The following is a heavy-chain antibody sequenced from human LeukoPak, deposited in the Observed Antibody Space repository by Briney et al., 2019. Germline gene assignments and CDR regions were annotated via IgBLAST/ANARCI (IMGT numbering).Heavy chain of an antibody. V-gene: IGHV4-59*08. J-gene: IGHJ4*02. CDR2: IYSSGST. D-gene: IGHD6-19*01. Sequence: SETLSLTCTVSGDSISTYYWSWIRQPPGKGLEWIGNIYSSGSTNYNTSLKSRVTISVDTSKNQFSLKLNSMIAADTAVYFCARLPLARTVVDYWGQGTLVTVSS. CDR3: ARLPLARTVVDY. CDR1: GDSISTYY.